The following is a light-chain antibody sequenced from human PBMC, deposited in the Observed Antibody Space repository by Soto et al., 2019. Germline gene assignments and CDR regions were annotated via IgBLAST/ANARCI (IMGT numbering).Light chain of an antibody. CDR2: AAS. Sequence: DIQMTQSPSSLSASVGDRVTITCRASQRIRSSLNWYQQKPGKAPKVLIYAASSLQSGVPSRFSGSGSGTEFTLTISSLQPEDFATYYCQQTFSTLLSFGGGTKVDIK. V-gene: IGKV1-39*01. J-gene: IGKJ4*01. CDR1: QRIRSS. CDR3: QQTFSTLLS.